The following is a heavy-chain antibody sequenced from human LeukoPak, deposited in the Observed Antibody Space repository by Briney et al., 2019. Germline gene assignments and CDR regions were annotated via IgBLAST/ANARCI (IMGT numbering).Heavy chain of an antibody. Sequence: TGGSLRLSCAASGFTFSSYAMSWVRQAPGKGLEWVSAISGSGGSTYYADSVKGRFTISRDNSKNTLYLQMNSLRAEDTAVYYCAKDVGVGYYDSSGYAGDAFDIWGQGTMVTVSS. V-gene: IGHV3-23*01. CDR2: ISGSGGST. J-gene: IGHJ3*02. CDR3: AKDVGVGYYDSSGYAGDAFDI. CDR1: GFTFSSYA. D-gene: IGHD3-22*01.